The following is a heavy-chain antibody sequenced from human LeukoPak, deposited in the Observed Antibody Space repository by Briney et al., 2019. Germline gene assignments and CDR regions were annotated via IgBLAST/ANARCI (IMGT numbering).Heavy chain of an antibody. CDR3: ASLGTTSAFDI. CDR2: IIPIFGTA. D-gene: IGHD1-7*01. V-gene: IGHV1-69*05. CDR1: GGTFSSYA. J-gene: IGHJ3*02. Sequence: VPSVKVSCKASGGTFSSYAISWVRQAPGQGLEWMGRIIPIFGTANYAQKFQGRVTITTDESTSTAYMELSSMRSQDTAVYYCASLGTTSAFDIWGQGTMVTVSS.